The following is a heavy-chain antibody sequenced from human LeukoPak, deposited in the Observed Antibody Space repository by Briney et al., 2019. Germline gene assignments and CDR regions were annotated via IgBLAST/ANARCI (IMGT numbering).Heavy chain of an antibody. CDR1: GFTFNNYA. D-gene: IGHD3-16*01. V-gene: IGHV3-7*03. CDR2: INHNGNVN. J-gene: IGHJ6*02. CDR3: ARGGGLDV. Sequence: GGSLRLSCAASGFTFNNYAMNWVRQAPGKGLEWVASINHNGNVNYYVDSVKGRFTISRDNAKNSLYLQMSNLRAEDTAVYFCARGGGLDVWGQGATVTVSS.